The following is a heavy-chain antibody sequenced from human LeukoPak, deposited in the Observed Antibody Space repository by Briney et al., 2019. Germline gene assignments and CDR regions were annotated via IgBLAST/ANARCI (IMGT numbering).Heavy chain of an antibody. CDR2: IKYDGSEI. CDR3: VKAWGP. D-gene: IGHD7-27*01. Sequence: GGSLRLSCTGSGFTFSTSWMFWARQAPGNGLEWVAHIKYDGSEIHYVDSVRGRFTISRDNAKNSLYLYMNSLRADDEAVYYCVKAWGPGGQGTLATVS. V-gene: IGHV3-7*01. CDR1: GFTFSTSW. J-gene: IGHJ4*02.